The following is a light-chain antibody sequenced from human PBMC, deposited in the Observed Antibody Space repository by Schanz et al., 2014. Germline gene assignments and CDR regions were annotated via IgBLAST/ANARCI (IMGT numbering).Light chain of an antibody. Sequence: EIVLTQSPGTLSLSPGERATLSCRASQSVSSSYLAWYQQKPGQAPRLLIYDASNRATGIPARFSGSGSGTDFTLTIRSLEPEDFAVYYCQHRSIWPPGITFGPGTKVVIK. CDR3: QHRSIWPPGIT. CDR2: DAS. J-gene: IGKJ3*01. CDR1: QSVSSSY. V-gene: IGKV3D-20*02.